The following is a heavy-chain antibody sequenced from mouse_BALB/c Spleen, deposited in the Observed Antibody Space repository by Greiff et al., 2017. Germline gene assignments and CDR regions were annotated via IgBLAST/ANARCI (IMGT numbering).Heavy chain of an antibody. V-gene: IGHV3-6*02. CDR2: ISYDGSN. D-gene: IGHD2-12*01. CDR1: GYSITSGYY. Sequence: VQLQQSGPGLVKPSQSLSLTCSVTGYSITSGYYWNWIRQFPGNKLEWMGYISYDGSNNYNPSLKNRISITRDTSKNQFFLKLNSVTTEDTATYYCARLRRRDAMDYWGQGTSVTVSS. CDR3: ARLRRRDAMDY. J-gene: IGHJ4*01.